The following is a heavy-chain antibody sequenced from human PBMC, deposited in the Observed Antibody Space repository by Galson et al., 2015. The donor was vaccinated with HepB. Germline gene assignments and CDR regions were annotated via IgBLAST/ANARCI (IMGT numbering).Heavy chain of an antibody. J-gene: IGHJ4*02. Sequence: CAISGDSVSSNSATYSWIRQSPSRGLEWLGRTYYRSKWYNDYAVSVKSRITINPDTSKNQFSLQLNSVTPEDTAVYYCARRRPSRSLDYWGQGTLVTVSS. CDR2: TYYRSKWYN. CDR3: ARRRPSRSLDY. D-gene: IGHD6-13*01. CDR1: GDSVSSNSAT. V-gene: IGHV6-1*01.